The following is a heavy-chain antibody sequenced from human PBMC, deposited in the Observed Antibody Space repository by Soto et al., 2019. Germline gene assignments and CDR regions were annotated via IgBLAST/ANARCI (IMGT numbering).Heavy chain of an antibody. CDR3: AKDGIVLVPAAEGEGYFQH. CDR2: ISYDGSNK. CDR1: GFTFSSYG. J-gene: IGHJ1*01. D-gene: IGHD2-2*01. V-gene: IGHV3-30*18. Sequence: QVQLVESGGGVVQPGRSLRLSCAASGFTFSSYGMHWVRQAPGKGLEWVAVISYDGSNKYYADSVKGRFTISRDNSKNTLYLQMNSLRAEDTAVYYCAKDGIVLVPAAEGEGYFQHWGQGTLVTVSS.